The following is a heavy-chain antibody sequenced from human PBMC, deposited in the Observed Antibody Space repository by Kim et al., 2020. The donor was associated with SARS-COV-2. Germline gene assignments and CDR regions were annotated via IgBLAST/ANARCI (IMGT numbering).Heavy chain of an antibody. V-gene: IGHV3-48*02. Sequence: YCADSVKRRFTISRDNAKNSLYLQMNSLGDEDTALYYGVRDGMGGAFDIWGQGTIVSVSS. D-gene: IGHD1-20*01. J-gene: IGHJ3*02. CDR3: VRDGMGGAFDI.